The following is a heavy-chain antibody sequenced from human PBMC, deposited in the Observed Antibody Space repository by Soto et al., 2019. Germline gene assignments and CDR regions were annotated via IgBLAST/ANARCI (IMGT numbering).Heavy chain of an antibody. D-gene: IGHD5-12*01. CDR2: MYPGDSDT. CDR1: GYRFTSYW. J-gene: IGHJ5*02. Sequence: PGESLKISCKGSGYRFTSYWIGWVRQMPGKGLEWMGIMYPGDSDTRYSPSFQGQVTISADKSISTAYLQWSSLKASDTAMYYCARAIEMATIGWFDPWGQGTLVTVSS. CDR3: ARAIEMATIGWFDP. V-gene: IGHV5-51*01.